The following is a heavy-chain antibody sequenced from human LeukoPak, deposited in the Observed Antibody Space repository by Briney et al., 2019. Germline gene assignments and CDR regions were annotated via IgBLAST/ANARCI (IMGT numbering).Heavy chain of an antibody. J-gene: IGHJ4*02. CDR3: ARSENPHNIHIAIIDY. D-gene: IGHD5-18*01. CDR1: GGSISGSNW. V-gene: IGHV4-4*02. CDR2: IYHSGST. Sequence: PSETLSLTCAVSGGSISGSNWWSWVRQPPGKGLEWIGEIYHSGSTNYNPSLKSRVTRSVDKSKNQFSLKLSSVTAADTAVYYCARSENPHNIHIAIIDYWGQGTLVTVSS.